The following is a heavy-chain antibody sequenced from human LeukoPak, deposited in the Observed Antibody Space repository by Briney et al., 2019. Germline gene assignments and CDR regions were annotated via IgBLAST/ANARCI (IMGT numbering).Heavy chain of an antibody. D-gene: IGHD6-13*01. J-gene: IGHJ4*02. CDR3: ARSSSWYWLDY. Sequence: ASVKVSCKASGYTFTSYYMHWVRQAPGQGLEWMGVINTSGGSTSYAQKFQGRVTMTRDTSTSTVYMELSSLRSEDTAVYYCARSSSWYWLDYWGQGTLVTVSS. CDR2: INTSGGST. CDR1: GYTFTSYY. V-gene: IGHV1-46*01.